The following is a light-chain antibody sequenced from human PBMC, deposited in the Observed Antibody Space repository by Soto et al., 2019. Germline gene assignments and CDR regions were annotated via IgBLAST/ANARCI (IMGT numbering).Light chain of an antibody. Sequence: DIQMTQSPSSLSASVGDRVTITCRASQGISNYLAWYQQKPGKVPKLLIYAASTLQSGVPSRFRGSGSGTDFTLPISSLQPEDVATYYCQKDNSAPRSFGQGTKVEIK. CDR2: AAS. J-gene: IGKJ1*01. CDR1: QGISNY. CDR3: QKDNSAPRS. V-gene: IGKV1-27*01.